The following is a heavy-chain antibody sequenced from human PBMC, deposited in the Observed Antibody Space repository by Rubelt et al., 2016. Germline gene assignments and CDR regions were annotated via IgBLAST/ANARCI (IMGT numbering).Heavy chain of an antibody. CDR3: ARDFLQQRTRWDWFDP. CDR2: IYYSGST. Sequence: GKGLEWIGSIYYSGSTYYNPSLKSRVTISVDTSKNQFSLEVRFVTAADTAVYYCARDFLQQRTRWDWFDPWGQGTLVTVSS. D-gene: IGHD6-25*01. J-gene: IGHJ5*02. V-gene: IGHV4-39*07.